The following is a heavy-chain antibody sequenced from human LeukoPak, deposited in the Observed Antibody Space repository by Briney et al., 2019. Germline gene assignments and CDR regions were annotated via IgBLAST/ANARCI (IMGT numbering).Heavy chain of an antibody. J-gene: IGHJ4*02. CDR3: ARWGSTSCYDY. D-gene: IGHD2-2*01. V-gene: IGHV3-64*02. Sequence: GRSLRLSCAASGFTFSSYAMHWVRQAPGKGLEYVSAISTNGDSTYYADSVKGRFTISRDNSKNTLFLQMGSLRADDMAVYYCARWGSTSCYDYWGQGTLVT. CDR2: ISTNGDST. CDR1: GFTFSSYA.